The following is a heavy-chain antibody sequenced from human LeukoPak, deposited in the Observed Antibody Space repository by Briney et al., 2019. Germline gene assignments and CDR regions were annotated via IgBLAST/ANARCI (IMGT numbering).Heavy chain of an antibody. Sequence: GGSLRLSCAASGFTFSSSAMSWVRQAPGKGLEWVAAISDTGRLSYCADSVNGRFTISRDNSKNTLSLQMNSLRAADTAVYYCAKKGPTMIPGNYFDYWGQGTLVTVSS. V-gene: IGHV3-23*01. CDR1: GFTFSSSA. CDR3: AKKGPTMIPGNYFDY. J-gene: IGHJ4*02. D-gene: IGHD3-22*01. CDR2: ISDTGRLS.